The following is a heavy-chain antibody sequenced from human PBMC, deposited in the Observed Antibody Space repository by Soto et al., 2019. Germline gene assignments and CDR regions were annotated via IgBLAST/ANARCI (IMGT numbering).Heavy chain of an antibody. CDR2: ISCCGGSA. Sequence: EVQLLESGGGVVQPGGSLRLSCVASGFNFKKFAMAWVRQAAGEGLEWVSGISCCGGSASYADSVKGRFSIARDDSKNTVSLQLNTLRAEDTAVYYCARDVSGFEYFDFWGQGTLVTVSS. CDR3: ARDVSGFEYFDF. D-gene: IGHD3-9*01. J-gene: IGHJ4*02. CDR1: GFNFKKFA. V-gene: IGHV3-23*01.